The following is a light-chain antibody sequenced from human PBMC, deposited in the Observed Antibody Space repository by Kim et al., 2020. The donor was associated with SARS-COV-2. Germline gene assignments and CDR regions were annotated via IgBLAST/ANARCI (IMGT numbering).Light chain of an antibody. CDR2: GAS. V-gene: IGKV3-15*01. J-gene: IGKJ4*01. CDR3: QQYNNWPLT. CDR1: QSISNS. Sequence: VSPGESATLSCRANQSISNSFAWYQQKPGQAPRLLIYGASTRATGIPARFSGSGSGTEFTLTISSLQSDDFAVYSCQQYNNWPLTFGGGTKVDIK.